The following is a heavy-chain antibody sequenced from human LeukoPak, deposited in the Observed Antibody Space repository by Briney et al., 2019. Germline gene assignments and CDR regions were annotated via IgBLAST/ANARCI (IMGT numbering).Heavy chain of an antibody. D-gene: IGHD3-3*01. CDR1: GYTFTGYY. CDR3: ASIRSPSGSVLRGNWFDP. V-gene: IGHV1-2*02. CDR2: INPNSGGT. Sequence: ASVKVSCKASGYTFTGYYMHWVRQASGQGLEWMGWINPNSGGTNYAQKFQGRVTMTRDTSISTAYMELSRLRSDDTAVYYCASIRSPSGSVLRGNWFDPWGQGTLVTVSS. J-gene: IGHJ5*02.